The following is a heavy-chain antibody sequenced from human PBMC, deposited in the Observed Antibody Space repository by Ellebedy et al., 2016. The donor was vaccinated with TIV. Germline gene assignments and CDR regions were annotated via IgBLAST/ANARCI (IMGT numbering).Heavy chain of an antibody. Sequence: SQTLSLTXELDAPSISGYHSAWVRQPPGKGLEWIGDVHHRGGTRYISSLKGRVTISLDTSRKEFSLYITSVTAADTALYFCAKGSMVRGLAGWGQGTLVTVSS. J-gene: IGHJ4*02. D-gene: IGHD3-10*01. CDR1: APSISGYH. CDR2: VHHRGGT. V-gene: IGHV4-34*01. CDR3: AKGSMVRGLAG.